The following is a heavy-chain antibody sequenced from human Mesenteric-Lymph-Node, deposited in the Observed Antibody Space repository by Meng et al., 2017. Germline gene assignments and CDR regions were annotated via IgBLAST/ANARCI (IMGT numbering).Heavy chain of an antibody. Sequence: QDQLQQSGPGLVKPSHTLSLTCAISGDSVSSNSAAWNWIRQSPSRGLEWLGRTYYRSKYYNDYALSVKSRITINPDTSKNQFSLQLNSVTPEDTAIYYCARDWGDVRGGFDFWGQGTLVTVSS. J-gene: IGHJ4*02. V-gene: IGHV6-1*01. CDR1: GDSVSSNSAA. CDR2: TYYRSKYYN. CDR3: ARDWGDVRGGFDF. D-gene: IGHD3-10*02.